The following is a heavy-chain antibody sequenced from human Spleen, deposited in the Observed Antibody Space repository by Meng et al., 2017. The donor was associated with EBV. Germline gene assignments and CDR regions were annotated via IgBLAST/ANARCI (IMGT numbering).Heavy chain of an antibody. CDR2: IYWGDDK. CDR1: GFSLTSSGVG. J-gene: IGHJ4*02. Sequence: QITLKESGPTLVKPTQTLTVTCTFSGFSLTSSGVGVGWIRQPPGKAPEWLALIYWGDDKRYSPSLKDRLTVTKDTSKNQVVLTMTNMDPVDTATYYCAHRPHYYESGRFVWYFDYWGQGTLVTVSS. CDR3: AHRPHYYESGRFVWYFDY. D-gene: IGHD3-10*01. V-gene: IGHV2-5*02.